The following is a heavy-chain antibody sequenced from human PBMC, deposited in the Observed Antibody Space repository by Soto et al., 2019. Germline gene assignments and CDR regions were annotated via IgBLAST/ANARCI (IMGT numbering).Heavy chain of an antibody. D-gene: IGHD2-8*02. CDR2: INRSGST. Sequence: SETLSLTCAVYGGSFSGYYWTWIRQPPGTGLEWIGEINRSGSTNYNPSLKSRVTISVGTSKNQFSLKLTSVTAADTAVYYCARDKITGLFDYWGQGTLVTVSS. CDR3: ARDKITGLFDY. V-gene: IGHV4-34*01. CDR1: GGSFSGYY. J-gene: IGHJ4*02.